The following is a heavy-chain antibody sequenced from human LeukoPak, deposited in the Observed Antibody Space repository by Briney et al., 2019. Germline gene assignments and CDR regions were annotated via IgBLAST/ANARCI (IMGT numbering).Heavy chain of an antibody. D-gene: IGHD6-25*01. CDR2: INSDGSST. CDR1: GFTFSSYW. V-gene: IGHV3-74*01. J-gene: IGHJ4*02. Sequence: GGSLRLSCAASGFTFSSYWMHWVRQAPGRGLVWVSRINSDGSSTSYADSVKGRFTISRDNSKNTLYLQMNSLRAEDTAVYYCARGTGYNTGRSVDYWGQGTLVTVSS. CDR3: ARGTGYNTGRSVDY.